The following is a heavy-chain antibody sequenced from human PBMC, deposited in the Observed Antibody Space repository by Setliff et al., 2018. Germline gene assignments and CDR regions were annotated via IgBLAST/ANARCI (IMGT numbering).Heavy chain of an antibody. J-gene: IGHJ4*02. CDR3: ATSWGATPFDY. CDR1: GDSFSNYA. CDR2: LIPMFGTP. Sequence: SVKVSCKASGDSFSNYAISWVRQAPGQGLEWMGGLIPMFGTPGYAQKFQDRVTITTDTSTSTAYMELRSLRSDDTAVYYCATSWGATPFDYWGQGTLVTVSS. D-gene: IGHD1-26*01. V-gene: IGHV1-69*05.